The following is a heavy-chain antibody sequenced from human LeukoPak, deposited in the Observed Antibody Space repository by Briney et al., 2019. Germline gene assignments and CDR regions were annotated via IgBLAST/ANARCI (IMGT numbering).Heavy chain of an antibody. Sequence: SETLSLTCTVSGGSISSSSYYWGWIRQPPGKGLEWIGSIYYSGSTYYNPSLKSRVTISVDTSKNQFSLKLSSVTAADTAVYYCARVRVRGVLFDYWGQGTLVTVSS. J-gene: IGHJ4*02. V-gene: IGHV4-39*07. CDR1: GGSISSSSYY. CDR3: ARVRVRGVLFDY. D-gene: IGHD3-10*01. CDR2: IYYSGST.